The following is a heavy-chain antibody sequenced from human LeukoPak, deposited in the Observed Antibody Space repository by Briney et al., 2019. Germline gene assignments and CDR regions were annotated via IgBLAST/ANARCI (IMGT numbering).Heavy chain of an antibody. J-gene: IGHJ6*03. D-gene: IGHD3-10*01. CDR3: ARADGSGSYSRFYYYYYMDV. Sequence: SETLSLTCAVYGGSFSAYYWSWIRQPPGKGLEWIGSIYHSGSTYYNPSLKSRVTISVDTSKNQFSLKLSSVTAADTAVYYCARADGSGSYSRFYYYYYMDVWGKGTTVTVSS. CDR1: GGSFSAYY. V-gene: IGHV4-34*01. CDR2: IYHSGST.